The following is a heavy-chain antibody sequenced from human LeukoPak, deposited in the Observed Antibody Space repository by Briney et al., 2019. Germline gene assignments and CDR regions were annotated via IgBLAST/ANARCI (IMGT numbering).Heavy chain of an antibody. D-gene: IGHD3-3*01. CDR1: GGSISSYY. Sequence: SETLSLTCTVSGGSISSYYWSWIRQPPGKGLEWIGRIYTSGSTNYNPSLKSRVTISVDTSKNQFSLKLSSVTAADTAVYYCARGHYDFWSGYDFGGAFDYWGQGTLVTVSS. CDR3: ARGHYDFWSGYDFGGAFDY. J-gene: IGHJ4*02. CDR2: IYTSGST. V-gene: IGHV4-4*08.